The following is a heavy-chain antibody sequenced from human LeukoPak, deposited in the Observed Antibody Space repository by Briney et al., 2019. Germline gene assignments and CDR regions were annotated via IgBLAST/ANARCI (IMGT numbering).Heavy chain of an antibody. V-gene: IGHV4-4*02. CDR2: VYHNGGA. CDR3: VGNHDSRINYNVFGY. CDR1: GDSITSTNW. J-gene: IGHJ4*02. D-gene: IGHD3-10*01. Sequence: SETLSLTCAVSGDSITSTNWWSWVRQPPGQGLEWIGEVYHNGGANYNPSLKSRVTMSLDKSKNQFSLKLISLTAADTAVYYCVGNHDSRINYNVFGYWGQGTLVTVSS.